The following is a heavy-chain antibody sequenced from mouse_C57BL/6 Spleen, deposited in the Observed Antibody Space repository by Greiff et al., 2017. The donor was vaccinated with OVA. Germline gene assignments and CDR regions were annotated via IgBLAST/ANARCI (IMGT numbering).Heavy chain of an antibody. D-gene: IGHD4-1*01. J-gene: IGHJ4*01. CDR3: ARWVTVTYAMDY. V-gene: IGHV1-55*01. Sequence: QVQLQQSGAELVKPGASVKMSCKASGYTFTSYWINWVKQRPGQGLEWIGDIYPGSGSTNYNEKFKSKATLTVDTSSSTAYMQLSSLTSEDSAVYYCARWVTVTYAMDYWGQGTSVTVSS. CDR2: IYPGSGST. CDR1: GYTFTSYW.